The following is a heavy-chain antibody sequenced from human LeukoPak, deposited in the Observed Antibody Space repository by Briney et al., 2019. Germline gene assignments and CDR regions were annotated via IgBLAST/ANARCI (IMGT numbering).Heavy chain of an antibody. J-gene: IGHJ5*02. D-gene: IGHD1-7*01. CDR2: IIPILGIA. CDR3: ARDQAYNWNYSFNWFDP. Sequence: ASVKVSCKASGSTFSSYAISWVRQAPGQGLEWMGRIIPILGIANYAQKFQGRVTITADKSTSTAYMELSSLRSEDTAVYYCARDQAYNWNYSFNWFDPWGQGTLVTVSS. CDR1: GSTFSSYA. V-gene: IGHV1-69*04.